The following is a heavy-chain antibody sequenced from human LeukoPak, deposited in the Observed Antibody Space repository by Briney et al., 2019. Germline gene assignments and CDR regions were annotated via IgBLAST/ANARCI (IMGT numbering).Heavy chain of an antibody. V-gene: IGHV4-61*02. Sequence: PSQTLSLTCTVSGGFMANINFYWTWIRQPAGERLEWIGRIYTSGGTTYNPSLKSRVAISVDTSKNQFSLKLSSVTAADTAVYYCASTRTRFLEWLSYDTFDIWGQGTMVTVSS. CDR3: ASTRTRFLEWLSYDTFDI. J-gene: IGHJ3*02. CDR1: GGFMANINFY. D-gene: IGHD3-3*01. CDR2: IYTSGGT.